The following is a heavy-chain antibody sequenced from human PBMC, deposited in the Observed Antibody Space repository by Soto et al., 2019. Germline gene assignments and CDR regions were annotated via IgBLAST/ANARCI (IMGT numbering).Heavy chain of an antibody. D-gene: IGHD6-13*01. V-gene: IGHV5-51*01. J-gene: IGHJ6*02. Sequence: PGESLKISCKGSGYSFTSYWIGWVRQMPGKGLEWMGIIYPGDSDTRYSPSFQGQVTISANKSISTAYLQWSSLKASDTAIYYCARTAAAGKYYYGVDVWGQGTTVTVSS. CDR1: GYSFTSYW. CDR2: IYPGDSDT. CDR3: ARTAAAGKYYYGVDV.